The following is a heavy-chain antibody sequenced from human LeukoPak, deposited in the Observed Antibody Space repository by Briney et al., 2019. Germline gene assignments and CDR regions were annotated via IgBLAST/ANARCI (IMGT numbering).Heavy chain of an antibody. CDR3: ARVGGVVVGTSLPIHYYYMDV. CDR2: IYHSGST. D-gene: IGHD2-2*01. V-gene: IGHV4-59*12. Sequence: SETLSLTCTVSGGSISSYYWSWIRQPPGKGLEWIGEIYHSGSTNYNPSLKSRVTISVDKSKNQFSLKLTSVTAADTAVYYCARVGGVVVGTSLPIHYYYMDVWGKGTTVTVSS. CDR1: GGSISSYY. J-gene: IGHJ6*03.